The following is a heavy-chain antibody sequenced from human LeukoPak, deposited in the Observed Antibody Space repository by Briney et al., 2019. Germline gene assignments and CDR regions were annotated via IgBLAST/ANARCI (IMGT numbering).Heavy chain of an antibody. CDR2: ITSSSTYI. J-gene: IGHJ6*03. V-gene: IGHV3-11*06. CDR3: ARDPYSGGYGPYYYYYMDV. D-gene: IGHD1-26*01. CDR1: GFTFSDYF. Sequence: TTGGSLRLSCAASGFTFSDYFMSWIRQAPGKGLEWVSSITSSSTYIYCADSVKGRFTISRDNAENSLYLKMNSLRDEDTAVYYCARDPYSGGYGPYYYYYMDVWGKGTTVTISS.